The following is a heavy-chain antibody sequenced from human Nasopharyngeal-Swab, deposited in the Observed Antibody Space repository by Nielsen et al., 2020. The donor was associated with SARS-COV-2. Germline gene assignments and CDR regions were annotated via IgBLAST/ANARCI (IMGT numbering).Heavy chain of an antibody. Sequence: GESLKISCTASGFTFSSYSMNWVRQAPGKGLEWVSSISSSGSYKHCADSVKGRFTTSRDNARNSLYLQMNSLRAEDTAVYYCARDRIVGATDFDYWGQGTLVTVSS. J-gene: IGHJ4*02. CDR3: ARDRIVGATDFDY. CDR1: GFTFSSYS. D-gene: IGHD1-26*01. V-gene: IGHV3-21*01. CDR2: ISSSGSYK.